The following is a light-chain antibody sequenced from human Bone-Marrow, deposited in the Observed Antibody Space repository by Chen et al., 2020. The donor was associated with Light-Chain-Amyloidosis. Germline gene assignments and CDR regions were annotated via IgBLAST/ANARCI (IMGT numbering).Light chain of an antibody. CDR3: SSYTITNTLV. V-gene: IGLV2-14*01. CDR1: SSDVGGDNH. CDR2: EVT. J-gene: IGLJ1*01. Sequence: QSALTQPASVSGSPGQSITIPCPGTSSDVGGDNHVSWYHQHPDKAPKLMIYEVTNRPSWVPDRFSGSKSDNTASLTISGLQTEDEADYFCSSYTITNTLVFGSGTRVTVL.